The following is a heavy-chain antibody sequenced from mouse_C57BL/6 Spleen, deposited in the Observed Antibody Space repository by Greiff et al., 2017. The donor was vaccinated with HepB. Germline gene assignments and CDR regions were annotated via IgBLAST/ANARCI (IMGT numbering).Heavy chain of an antibody. D-gene: IGHD2-12*01. Sequence: VQLQQSGAELVRPGASVTLSCKASGYTFTDYEMHWVKQTPVHGLEWIGAIDPETGGTAYNQKFKGKAILTADKSSSTAYMELRSLTSEDSAVYYCTGDSYSYAMGYWGQGTSVTVAS. V-gene: IGHV1-15*01. CDR1: GYTFTDYE. J-gene: IGHJ4*01. CDR3: TGDSYSYAMGY. CDR2: IDPETGGT.